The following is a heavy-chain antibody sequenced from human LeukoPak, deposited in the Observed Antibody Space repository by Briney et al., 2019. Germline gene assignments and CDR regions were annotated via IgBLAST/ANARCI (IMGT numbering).Heavy chain of an antibody. J-gene: IGHJ3*02. D-gene: IGHD2-15*01. CDR1: GYTLTELS. V-gene: IGHV1-24*01. CDR2: FDPEDGET. Sequence: ASVKVSCKVSGYTLTELSMHWVRQAPGKGLEWMGGFDPEDGETIYAQKFQGRVTMTEDTSTDTAYMELSSLRSEDTAVYYCATDRERRGSPAFDIWGQGTMVTVSS. CDR3: ATDRERRGSPAFDI.